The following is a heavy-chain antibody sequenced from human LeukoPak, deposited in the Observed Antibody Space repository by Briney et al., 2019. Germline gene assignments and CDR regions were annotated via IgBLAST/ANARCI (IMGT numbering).Heavy chain of an antibody. V-gene: IGHV4-59*02. Sequence: SETLSVTCTVSGGSVRSYYWTWMRQPPGKELEWLGYIYYTGTTNYNPSLKSRLTISVDTSKDHFSLKLSSVTAADTAVYYCAREVTGTSGSFDYWGQGALVTVSS. CDR2: IYYTGTT. CDR3: AREVTGTSGSFDY. CDR1: GGSVRSYY. J-gene: IGHJ4*02. D-gene: IGHD6-19*01.